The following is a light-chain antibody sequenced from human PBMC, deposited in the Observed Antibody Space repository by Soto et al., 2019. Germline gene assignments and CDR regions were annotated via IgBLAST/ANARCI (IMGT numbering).Light chain of an antibody. V-gene: IGLV2-8*01. CDR1: SSDVGGHNY. J-gene: IGLJ1*01. Sequence: QSAMAQSPSASGSPGQSFTISCTGTSSDVGGHNYVSWYQQHPGKAPKVMIYEVSKRPSGVPDRFSGSKYGNTASLTVSGLQAEDEADYYCSSYGGSNNLFVFGTGT. CDR3: SSYGGSNNLFV. CDR2: EVS.